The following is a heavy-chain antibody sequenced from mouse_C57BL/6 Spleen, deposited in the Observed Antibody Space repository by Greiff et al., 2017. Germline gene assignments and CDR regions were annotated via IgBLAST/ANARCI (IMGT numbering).Heavy chain of an antibody. CDR1: GFTFSDYY. Sequence: DVKLVESEGGLVQPGSSMKLSCTASGFTFSDYYMAWVRQVPEKGLEWVANINYDGSSTYYLDSLKSRFIISRDNAKNILYLQMSSLKSEDTATYYCARSYGSSYQGYYFDYWGQGTTLTVSS. CDR2: INYDGSST. V-gene: IGHV5-16*01. D-gene: IGHD1-1*01. J-gene: IGHJ2*01. CDR3: ARSYGSSYQGYYFDY.